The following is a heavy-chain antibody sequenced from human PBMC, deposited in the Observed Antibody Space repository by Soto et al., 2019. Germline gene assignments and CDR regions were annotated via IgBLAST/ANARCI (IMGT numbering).Heavy chain of an antibody. CDR1: GYTFTSYY. V-gene: IGHV1-46*01. CDR2: INPSGGSK. CDR3: AREGRYCTSASCKHDAFDI. D-gene: IGHD2-2*01. Sequence: QVHLVQSGAEVKEPGASVKVSCKASGYTFTSYYIHWVRQAPGQGLEGRGMINPSGGSKNYAQKCQGRVTMTRDTSTSTVYVELSSLRSEDTAVYYCAREGRYCTSASCKHDAFDIWGQGTMVTVSS. J-gene: IGHJ3*02.